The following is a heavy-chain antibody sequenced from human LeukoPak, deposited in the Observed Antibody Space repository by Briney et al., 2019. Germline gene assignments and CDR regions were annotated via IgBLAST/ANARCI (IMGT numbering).Heavy chain of an antibody. J-gene: IGHJ5*02. CDR1: GFTFSSYA. CDR3: AKDKILRRRVQSDSYGYGPSGYNWFDP. Sequence: PGGSLRLSCAASGFTFSSYAMSWVRQAPGKGLEWVSAISGSGGSTCYADSVKGRFTISRDNSKNTLYLQMNSLRAEDTAVYYCAKDKILRRRVQSDSYGYGPSGYNWFDPWGQGTLVTVSS. D-gene: IGHD5-18*01. CDR2: ISGSGGST. V-gene: IGHV3-23*01.